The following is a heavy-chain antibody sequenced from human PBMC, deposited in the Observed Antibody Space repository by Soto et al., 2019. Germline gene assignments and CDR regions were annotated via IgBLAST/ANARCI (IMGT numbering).Heavy chain of an antibody. V-gene: IGHV4-31*03. J-gene: IGHJ6*02. Sequence: LSLTCTVSGGSISSGGYYWSWIRQHPGKGLEWIGYIYYSGSTYYNPSLKSRVTISVDTSKNQFSLKLSSVTAADTAVYYCAREDSGSYYYYGMGVWGQGTTVTVSS. CDR3: AREDSGSYYYYGMGV. D-gene: IGHD1-26*01. CDR1: GGSISSGGYY. CDR2: IYYSGST.